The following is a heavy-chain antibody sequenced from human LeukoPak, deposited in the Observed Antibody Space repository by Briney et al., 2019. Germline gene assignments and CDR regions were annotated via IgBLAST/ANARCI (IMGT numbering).Heavy chain of an antibody. CDR3: AREYSSGWSSKYYFDY. V-gene: IGHV3-30*12. D-gene: IGHD6-19*01. CDR2: ISYDGSIK. CDR1: GFTFSSYG. Sequence: PGGSLRLSCAASGFTFSSYGMHWVRQAPGKGLEWVSVISYDGSIKYYADSVKGRFTISRDNAKNSLYLQMNSLRAEDTAVYYCAREYSSGWSSKYYFDYWGQGTLVTVSS. J-gene: IGHJ4*02.